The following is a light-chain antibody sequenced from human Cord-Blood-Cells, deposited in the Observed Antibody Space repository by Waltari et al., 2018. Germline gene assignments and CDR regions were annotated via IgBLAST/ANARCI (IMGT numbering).Light chain of an antibody. J-gene: IGKJ3*01. CDR3: QQRSNWQPLT. CDR2: DAS. V-gene: IGKV3-11*01. CDR1: QSVSSY. Sequence: EIVLTQSPATLSLSPGERATLSCRASQSVSSYLAWYQQKPGQAPRLLIYDASNRATGIPARFSGSGSGTDFTLTISSLEPEDFAVYYCQQRSNWQPLTCGPGTKVDIK.